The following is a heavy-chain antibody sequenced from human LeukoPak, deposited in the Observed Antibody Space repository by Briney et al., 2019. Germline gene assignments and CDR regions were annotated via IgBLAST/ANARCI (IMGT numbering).Heavy chain of an antibody. D-gene: IGHD1-26*01. Sequence: SETLSLTCAVYGGSLNGHYWSWIRQSPGKGLEWIGEGSDSGGTKFNPSLKSRVTISADTSKNQFSLKLSSVTAADTAVYHRAKNGQSGFSFDPWGQGTLVTVSS. CDR3: AKNGQSGFSFDP. CDR1: GGSLNGHY. V-gene: IGHV4-34*01. J-gene: IGHJ5*02. CDR2: GSDSGGT.